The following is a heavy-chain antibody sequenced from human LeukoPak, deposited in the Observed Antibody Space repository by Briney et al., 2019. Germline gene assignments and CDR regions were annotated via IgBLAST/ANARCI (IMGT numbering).Heavy chain of an antibody. CDR1: GYTFTSYY. V-gene: IGHV1-46*01. CDR3: ATSVVVVAALDY. Sequence: ASVKVSCKASGYTFTSYYMHWVRQAPGQGLEWMGIINPSGGSTSCAQKFQGRVTMTRDTSTSTVYMELSSLRSEDTAVYYCATSVVVVAALDYWGQGTLVTVSS. J-gene: IGHJ4*02. CDR2: INPSGGST. D-gene: IGHD2-15*01.